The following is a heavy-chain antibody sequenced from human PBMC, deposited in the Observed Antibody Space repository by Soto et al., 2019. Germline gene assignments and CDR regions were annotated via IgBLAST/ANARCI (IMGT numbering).Heavy chain of an antibody. Sequence: PSETLSLTCTVSGGSISSGDYYWSWIRQPPGKGLEWIGYIYYSGSTYYNPSLKSRVTISVDTSKNQFSLKLSSVTAADTDMYFCARDGIVATIGGYYYFGMDVWGQGTTVSVSA. D-gene: IGHD5-12*01. CDR1: GGSISSGDYY. CDR2: IYYSGST. J-gene: IGHJ6*01. CDR3: ARDGIVATIGGYYYFGMDV. V-gene: IGHV4-30-4*01.